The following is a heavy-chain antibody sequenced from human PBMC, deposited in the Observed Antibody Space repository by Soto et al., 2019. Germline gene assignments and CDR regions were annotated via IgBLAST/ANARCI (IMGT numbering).Heavy chain of an antibody. J-gene: IGHJ4*02. CDR1: GFTFSTYA. CDR2: ISSDGSNN. D-gene: IGHD6-19*01. Sequence: QVQLVESGGGVVQPGRSLRLSCAASGFTFSTYAMHWVRQAPGKGLEWVAVISSDGSNNYYADSVKGRFTISRDNSKNTLYLQMNSLRVEDTAVYYCARMGWAVAGSYYFDYWGQGPLVTVSS. V-gene: IGHV3-30-3*01. CDR3: ARMGWAVAGSYYFDY.